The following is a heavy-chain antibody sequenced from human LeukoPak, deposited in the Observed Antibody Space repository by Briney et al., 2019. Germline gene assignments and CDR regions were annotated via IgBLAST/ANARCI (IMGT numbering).Heavy chain of an antibody. CDR3: ARTEGYYDSSGYDY. CDR1: GGTFSSYA. J-gene: IGHJ4*02. D-gene: IGHD3-22*01. V-gene: IGHV1-69*13. Sequence: GASVKVSCKASGGTFSSYAISWVRQAPGQGLEWMGGIIPIFGTANYAQKFQGRVTITADESTSTAYMELSSLRSEDTAVYYCARTEGYYDSSGYDYWGQGTLVTVSS. CDR2: IIPIFGTA.